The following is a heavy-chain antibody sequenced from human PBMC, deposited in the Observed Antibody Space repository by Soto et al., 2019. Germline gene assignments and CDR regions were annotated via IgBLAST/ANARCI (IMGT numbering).Heavy chain of an antibody. CDR3: ARLDYGDYEWNYYYYGMDV. Sequence: PSETLSLTCTVSGCSISSSSYYWGWIRQPPGKGLEWIGSIYYSGSTYYNPSLKSRVTISVDTSKNQFSLKLSSVTAADTAVFYCARLDYGDYEWNYYYYGMDVWGQGTTVTVSS. V-gene: IGHV4-39*01. CDR1: GCSISSSSYY. D-gene: IGHD4-17*01. CDR2: IYYSGST. J-gene: IGHJ6*02.